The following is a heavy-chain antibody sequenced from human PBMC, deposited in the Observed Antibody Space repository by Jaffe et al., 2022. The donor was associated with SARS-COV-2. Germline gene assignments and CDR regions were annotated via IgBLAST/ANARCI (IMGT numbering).Heavy chain of an antibody. Sequence: EVQVVESGGGLVQPGGSLRLSCAASGFTFSDYWMTWVRQAPGKGLEWVANIKQDGSEKYYVDSVKGRFTISRDNAKNSLYLQMSSLRAEDTAIYYCARDLWGRGGHISYWGQGTLVTVSS. V-gene: IGHV3-7*03. J-gene: IGHJ4*02. CDR3: ARDLWGRGGHISY. CDR2: IKQDGSEK. CDR1: GFTFSDYW. D-gene: IGHD3-16*01.